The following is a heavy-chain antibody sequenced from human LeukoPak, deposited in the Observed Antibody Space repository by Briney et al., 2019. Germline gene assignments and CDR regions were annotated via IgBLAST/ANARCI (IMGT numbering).Heavy chain of an antibody. D-gene: IGHD4-11*01. Sequence: KPSETLSLTCTVSGVSISSSNYYWGWIRQPPGKGLEWIGSIYYSGSTFYNPSLKSRVTISVDTSKKQFSLKLTSVTAADTAVYYCARHSAVTTFPLDPWGQGALVTVSS. CDR2: IYYSGST. V-gene: IGHV4-39*01. CDR1: GVSISSSNYY. CDR3: ARHSAVTTFPLDP. J-gene: IGHJ5*02.